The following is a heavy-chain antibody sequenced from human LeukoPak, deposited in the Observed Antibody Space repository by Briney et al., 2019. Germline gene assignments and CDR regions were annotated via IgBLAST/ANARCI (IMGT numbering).Heavy chain of an antibody. J-gene: IGHJ6*03. V-gene: IGHV5-51*01. CDR3: ARLVDWGAESYYYYMDV. D-gene: IGHD2-21*01. CDR1: GYSFTSYW. CDR2: IYPGDSDT. Sequence: GESLKISCKGSGYSFTSYWIGWVRQMPGKGLEWMGIIYPGDSDTRYSPSFQGQVTISADKSISTAYLQWSSLKASDTAMYYCARLVDWGAESYYYYMDVWGKGTTVTISS.